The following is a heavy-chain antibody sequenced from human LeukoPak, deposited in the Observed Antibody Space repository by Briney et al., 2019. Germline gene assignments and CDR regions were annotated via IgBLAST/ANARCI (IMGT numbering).Heavy chain of an antibody. CDR1: GGTFSSYA. Sequence: SVKVSCKASGGTFSSYAISWVRQAPGQGLEWMGGIIPIFGAANYAQKFQGRVTITTDESTSTAYMELRSLRSDDTAVYYCARDDLRYFDWLNYGMDVWGQGTTVTVSS. CDR2: IIPIFGAA. CDR3: ARDDLRYFDWLNYGMDV. V-gene: IGHV1-69*05. J-gene: IGHJ6*02. D-gene: IGHD3-9*01.